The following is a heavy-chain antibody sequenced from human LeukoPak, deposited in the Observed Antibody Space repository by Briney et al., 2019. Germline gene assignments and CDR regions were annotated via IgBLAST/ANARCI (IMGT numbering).Heavy chain of an antibody. J-gene: IGHJ6*03. Sequence: GRSLRLSCAASGFTFSSYAMHWVRQAPGKGLEWVAVISYDGSNKYYADSVKGRFTISRDNSKNTLYLQMNSLRAEDTAVYYCAKDPSSSWSNYYYYYMDVWGKGTTVTVSS. CDR2: ISYDGSNK. D-gene: IGHD6-13*01. V-gene: IGHV3-30-3*01. CDR3: AKDPSSSWSNYYYYYMDV. CDR1: GFTFSSYA.